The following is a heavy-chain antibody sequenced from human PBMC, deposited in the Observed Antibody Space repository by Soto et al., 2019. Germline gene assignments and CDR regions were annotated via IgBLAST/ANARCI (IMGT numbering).Heavy chain of an antibody. J-gene: IGHJ6*02. Sequence: VRLSCAASGLTFSSYEMHWVRQAPGKGLEWVSYISKSGSIIYYTDSVKGRFTISRDNAKNLLYLEMNSLRAEDSAAYFCASVMLRFSYGIDVWGQGTTVTVSS. CDR3: ASVMLRFSYGIDV. D-gene: IGHD3-3*01. CDR1: GLTFSSYE. V-gene: IGHV3-48*03. CDR2: ISKSGSII.